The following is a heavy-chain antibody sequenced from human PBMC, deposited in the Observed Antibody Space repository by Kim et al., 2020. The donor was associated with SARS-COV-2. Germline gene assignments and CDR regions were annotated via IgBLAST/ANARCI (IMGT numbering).Heavy chain of an antibody. Sequence: ASVKVSCKASGYIFTDYVMDWMRQAPGQSLEWVGRIHPGTGKREYSQKFQGRVTFSTDTSATTVYMEVSSLRFEDTADYYCATGHCVGAFCSENYWGQGT. CDR1: GYIFTDYV. CDR3: ATGHCVGAFCSENY. V-gene: IGHV1-3*01. CDR2: IHPGTGKR. J-gene: IGHJ1*01. D-gene: IGHD2-21*01.